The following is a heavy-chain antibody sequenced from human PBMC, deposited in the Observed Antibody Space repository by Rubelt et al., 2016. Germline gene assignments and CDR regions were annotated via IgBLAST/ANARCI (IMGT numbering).Heavy chain of an antibody. J-gene: IGHJ3*02. D-gene: IGHD4-17*01. CDR3: ATPMVNDYGDPTDAFDI. CDR1: SSYA. CDR2: VSYDGSNK. V-gene: IGHV3-30*04. Sequence: SSYAMHWVRQAPGKGLDWVAVVSYDGSNKFYADSVKGRFTISRDTSKNTLYLQMNSLRAEDTAVYYCATPMVNDYGDPTDAFDIWGQGTMVAVSS.